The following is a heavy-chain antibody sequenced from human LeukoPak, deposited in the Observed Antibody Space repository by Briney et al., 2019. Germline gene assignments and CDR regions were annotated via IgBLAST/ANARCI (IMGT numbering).Heavy chain of an antibody. Sequence: GGSLRLSCAASGFTFSNYAMSWVRQAPGKGLQWVSVISPSGDSTYYADSLKGRFTISRDNSRNTLYLRMNSLRAEDTAIYYCAKDREQWLYYFDSWGQGTLVTVSS. CDR3: AKDREQWLYYFDS. V-gene: IGHV3-23*01. D-gene: IGHD6-19*01. J-gene: IGHJ4*02. CDR2: ISPSGDST. CDR1: GFTFSNYA.